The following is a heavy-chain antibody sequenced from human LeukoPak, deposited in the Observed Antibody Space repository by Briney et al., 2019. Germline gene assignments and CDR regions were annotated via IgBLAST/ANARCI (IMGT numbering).Heavy chain of an antibody. CDR2: VYYSGST. J-gene: IGHJ6*03. V-gene: IGHV4-39*07. CDR3: ARSPYYYYYMDV. CDR1: GGSISSSSYY. Sequence: SETLSLTCTVSGGSISSSSYYWGWIRQPPGKGLEWIGNVYYSGSTYYNPSLKSRVTISVDTSKNQFSLKLSSVTAADTAVYYCARSPYYYYYMDVWGKGTTVTISS.